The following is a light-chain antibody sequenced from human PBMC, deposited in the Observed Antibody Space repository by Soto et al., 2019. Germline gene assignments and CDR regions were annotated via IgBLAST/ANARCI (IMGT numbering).Light chain of an antibody. V-gene: IGKV3-20*01. J-gene: IGKJ1*01. Sequence: HSSSTPSWSQGKRATGSCRASESVSSSYLAWYQQKPGQAPRLLIYGASNRATGTLDGFSGSGSGTDVTLSICRLEREDSAVYYCQQYGSSVWTFGQGTKVDMK. CDR3: QQYGSSVWT. CDR2: GAS. CDR1: ESVSSSY.